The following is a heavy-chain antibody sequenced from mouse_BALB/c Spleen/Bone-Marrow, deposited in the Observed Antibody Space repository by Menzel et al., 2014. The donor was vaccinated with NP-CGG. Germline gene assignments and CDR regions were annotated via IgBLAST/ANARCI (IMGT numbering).Heavy chain of an antibody. CDR3: ARDENVGIYWYFDV. CDR2: IRNKAKGYTT. CDR1: GFTFTDYY. V-gene: IGHV7-3*02. Sequence: EVQEVESGGGSVQPGGSLRLSCATSGFTFTDYYMSWVRQPPGKALEWLGFIRNKAKGYTTDYSASVKGRFTISRDNSQRILYLQMNTLRAGDSATYYCARDENVGIYWYFDVWGAGTTVIVSS. J-gene: IGHJ1*01.